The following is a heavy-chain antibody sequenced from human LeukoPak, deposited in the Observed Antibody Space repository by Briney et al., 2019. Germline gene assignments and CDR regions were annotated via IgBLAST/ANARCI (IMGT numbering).Heavy chain of an antibody. Sequence: GASVKVSCKASGGTFSSYAISWVRQAPGQGLEWMGGIIPIFGTANYAQKFQGRVTITTDESTSTAYMELSSLRSEDTAVYYCATGPKWLRYAYNWFDPWGQGTLVTVSS. CDR3: ATGPKWLRYAYNWFDP. CDR2: IIPIFGTA. J-gene: IGHJ5*02. D-gene: IGHD5-12*01. V-gene: IGHV1-69*05. CDR1: GGTFSSYA.